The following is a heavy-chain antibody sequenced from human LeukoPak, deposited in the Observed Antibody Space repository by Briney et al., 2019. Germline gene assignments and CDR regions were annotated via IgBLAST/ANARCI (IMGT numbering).Heavy chain of an antibody. V-gene: IGHV1-3*01. J-gene: IGHJ3*02. CDR2: INAGNGNT. CDR1: GYTFTSYA. Sequence: GAPVKVSCKASGYTFTSYAMHWVRQAPGQRLEWMGWINAGNGNTKYSQKFQGRVTITRDTSASTAYMELSSLRSEDTAVYYCARDRASSWPDAFDIWGQGTMVTVSS. CDR3: ARDRASSWPDAFDI. D-gene: IGHD6-13*01.